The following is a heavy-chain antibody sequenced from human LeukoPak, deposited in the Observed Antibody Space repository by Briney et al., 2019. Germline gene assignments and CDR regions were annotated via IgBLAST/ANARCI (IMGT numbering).Heavy chain of an antibody. Sequence: SETLSLTCAVYGGSFSGYYWSWIRQPPGKGLEWIGEINHSGSTNYNPSLKSRVTISVDTSKNQFSLKLSSVTAADTAVYYCARGPRYGGNSFDYWGQGTLVTVSS. CDR3: ARGPRYGGNSFDY. CDR1: GGSFSGYY. CDR2: INHSGST. D-gene: IGHD4-23*01. J-gene: IGHJ4*02. V-gene: IGHV4-34*01.